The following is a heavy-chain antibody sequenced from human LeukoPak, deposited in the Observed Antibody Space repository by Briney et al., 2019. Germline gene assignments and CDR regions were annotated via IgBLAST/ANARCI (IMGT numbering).Heavy chain of an antibody. CDR3: AGLVGRYSSGLYYYYFDY. CDR2: MYLSGTT. CDR1: GDSINSLDL. J-gene: IGHJ4*02. D-gene: IGHD3-22*01. V-gene: IGHV4-4*02. Sequence: PSETLSLTCTVSGDSINSLDLWSWVRQPPGEGLEWIGEMYLSGTTHSNPSVKSRVTISIDKSKNQFFLNLSSVTAADTAVYYCAGLVGRYSSGLYYYYFDYWGQGTLVTVSS.